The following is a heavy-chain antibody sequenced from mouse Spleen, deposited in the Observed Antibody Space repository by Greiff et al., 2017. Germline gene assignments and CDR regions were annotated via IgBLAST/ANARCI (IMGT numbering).Heavy chain of an antibody. CDR3: ARQGDGYYFDY. Sequence: EVKLVESGGGLVKPGGSLKLSCAASGFTFSDYGMAWVRQAPGKGPEWVAFISNLAYSIYYADTVTGRFTISRENAKNTLYLEMSSLRSEDTAMYYCARQGDGYYFDYWGQGTTLTVSS. CDR1: GFTFSDYG. V-gene: IGHV5-15*01. J-gene: IGHJ2*01. CDR2: ISNLAYSI. D-gene: IGHD2-3*01.